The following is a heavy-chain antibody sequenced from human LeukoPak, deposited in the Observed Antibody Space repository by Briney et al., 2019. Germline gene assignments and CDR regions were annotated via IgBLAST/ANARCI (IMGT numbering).Heavy chain of an antibody. CDR2: ISYDGSNK. CDR3: ARDPQTWGAMVTPNDY. J-gene: IGHJ4*02. Sequence: GGSLRLSCAASGFTFSSYAMHWVRQAPSKGLEWVAVISYDGSNKYYADSVKGRFTISRDNSKNTLYLQMNSLRAEDTAVYYCARDPQTWGAMVTPNDYWGQGTLVTVSS. CDR1: GFTFSSYA. V-gene: IGHV3-30-3*01. D-gene: IGHD5-18*01.